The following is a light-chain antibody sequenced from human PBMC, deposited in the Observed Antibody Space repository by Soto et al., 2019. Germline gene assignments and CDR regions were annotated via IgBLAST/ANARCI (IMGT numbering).Light chain of an antibody. J-gene: IGLJ1*01. CDR2: EVT. CDR1: SGDVGGYDY. Sequence: QSVLTQPPSASGSPGQSVTISCTGTSGDVGGYDYVSWYQQHPGKAPKLMIYEVTKRPLGVPDRFSGSKSGNTASLTVSGIHAEDEADYYCSSYAGSDNPYVFGTGTKVTV. V-gene: IGLV2-8*01. CDR3: SSYAGSDNPYV.